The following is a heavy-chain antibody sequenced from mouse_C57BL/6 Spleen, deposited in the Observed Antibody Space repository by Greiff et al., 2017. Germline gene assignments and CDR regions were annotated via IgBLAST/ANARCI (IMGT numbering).Heavy chain of an antibody. CDR3: ARLGYYGSGFAY. CDR2: INPNNGGT. V-gene: IGHV1-22*01. CDR1: GYTFTDYN. J-gene: IGHJ3*01. D-gene: IGHD1-1*01. Sequence: VHVKQSGPELVKPGASVKMSCKASGYTFTDYNMHWVKQSHGKSLEWIGYINPNNGGTSYNQKFKGKATLTVNKSSSTAYMELRSLTSEDSAVYYCARLGYYGSGFAYWGQGTLVTVSA.